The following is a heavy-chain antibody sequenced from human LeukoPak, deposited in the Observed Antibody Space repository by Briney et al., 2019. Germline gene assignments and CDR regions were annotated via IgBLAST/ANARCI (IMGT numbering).Heavy chain of an antibody. CDR3: ARVKQLWLRAFDI. CDR1: GGSISSYY. Sequence: PSETLSLTCTVSGGSISSYYWSWIRQPPGKGLEWIGYIYYSGSTNYNPSLKSRVTISVDTSKNQFSLKLSSVTAADTAVYYCARVKQLWLRAFDIWGQGTMVTVSS. CDR2: IYYSGST. J-gene: IGHJ3*02. D-gene: IGHD5-18*01. V-gene: IGHV4-59*01.